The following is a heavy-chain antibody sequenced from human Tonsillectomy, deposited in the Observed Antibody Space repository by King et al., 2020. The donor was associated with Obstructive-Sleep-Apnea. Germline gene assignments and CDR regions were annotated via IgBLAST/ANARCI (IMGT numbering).Heavy chain of an antibody. CDR1: GFIFSNYW. D-gene: IGHD3-16*01. CDR2: IKQEGSEK. CDR3: ARDGVGAFDY. V-gene: IGHV3-7*03. J-gene: IGHJ4*02. Sequence: EVQLVESGGDLVQPGGSRRLSCVASGFIFSNYWMSWVRQAPGKGLEWVANIKQEGSEKNHVESGKGRFTISRDNAKNSLYLQMNSLRVEDTAVYFCARDGVGAFDYWGQGSLVTVSP.